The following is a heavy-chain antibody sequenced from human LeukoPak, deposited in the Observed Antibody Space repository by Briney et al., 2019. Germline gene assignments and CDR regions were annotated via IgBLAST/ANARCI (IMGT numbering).Heavy chain of an antibody. CDR3: ARAPARARLDY. Sequence: GGSLRLSCAASGFNFSRYWMYWVRQAPGKGLEWVASIKLDGSEQYYVDSVKGRFTISRDNAKSSLYLQMNSLRAEDTAVYYCARAPARARLDYWGQGTLVTVSS. V-gene: IGHV3-7*01. CDR2: IKLDGSEQ. D-gene: IGHD6-6*01. J-gene: IGHJ4*02. CDR1: GFNFSRYW.